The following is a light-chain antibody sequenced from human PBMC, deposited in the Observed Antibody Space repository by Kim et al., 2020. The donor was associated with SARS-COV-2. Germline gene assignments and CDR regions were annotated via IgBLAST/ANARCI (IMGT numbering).Light chain of an antibody. CDR2: DTS. CDR1: ESAGSW. Sequence: DIHMTQSPATLSASVGDSVIILCRASESAGSWLAWYQQKPGTAPQLLIYDTSSLQSGVPSRFSGSGTGTVFTLTISNLQAGDSATYYCQQYQASPYTFGQGTKLAI. J-gene: IGKJ2*01. CDR3: QQYQASPYT. V-gene: IGKV1-5*02.